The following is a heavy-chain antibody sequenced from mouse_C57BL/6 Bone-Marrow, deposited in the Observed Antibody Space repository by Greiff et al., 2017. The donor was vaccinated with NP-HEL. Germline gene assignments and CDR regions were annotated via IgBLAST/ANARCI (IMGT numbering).Heavy chain of an antibody. CDR3: ARLYSRAMDY. Sequence: EVKLVESGGGLVQPGGSLSLSCAASGFTFTDYYMSWVRQPPGKALEWLGFIRNKANGYTTEYSASVTGRFTISRDNSQSILYLQMNALRAEDSATYYCARLYSRAMDYWGQGTSVTVSS. J-gene: IGHJ4*01. CDR2: IRNKANGYTT. CDR1: GFTFTDYY. V-gene: IGHV7-3*01. D-gene: IGHD2-1*01.